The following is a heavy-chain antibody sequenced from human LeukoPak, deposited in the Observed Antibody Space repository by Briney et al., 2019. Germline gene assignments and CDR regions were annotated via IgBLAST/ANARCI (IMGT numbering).Heavy chain of an antibody. D-gene: IGHD3-16*02. V-gene: IGHV3-23*01. J-gene: IGHJ4*02. CDR2: ISGSGGST. Sequence: GGSLRLSCAASGFTFSSYAMSWVRQAPGKGLEWVSAISGSGGSTYYADSVKGRFTISRDNSKNTLYLQMNSLGAEDTAVYYCAKPHMITFGGIIVPDFVYWGQGTLVTVSS. CDR1: GFTFSSYA. CDR3: AKPHMITFGGIIVPDFVY.